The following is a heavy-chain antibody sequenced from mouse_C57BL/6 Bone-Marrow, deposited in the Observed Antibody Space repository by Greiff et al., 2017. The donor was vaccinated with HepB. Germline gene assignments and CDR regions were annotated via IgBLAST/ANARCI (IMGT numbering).Heavy chain of an antibody. CDR1: EYEFPSHD. D-gene: IGHD1-1*01. CDR3: ARHDYYGSRGAY. V-gene: IGHV5-2*03. CDR2: INSDGGST. J-gene: IGHJ3*01. Sequence: EVKVVESGGGLVQPGESLKLSCESNEYEFPSHDMSWVRKTPEKRLELVAAINSDGGSTYYPDTMERRFIISRDNAKNTLYLQMSSLKSEDTAMYYCARHDYYGSRGAYWGQGALVTVSA.